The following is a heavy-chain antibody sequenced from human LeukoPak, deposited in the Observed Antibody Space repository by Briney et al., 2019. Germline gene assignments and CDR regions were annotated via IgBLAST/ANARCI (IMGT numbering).Heavy chain of an antibody. CDR2: IHHSGST. CDR3: ARLAAGIGFYQH. V-gene: IGHV4-38-2*02. D-gene: IGHD6-13*01. Sequence: SETLSLTCIVSGYSLSSGYYWGWIRQPPGKGLEWIGNIHHSGSTYYNPSLKSRVTISVDTSKNQLSLKLSSVTAADTAVYYCARLAAGIGFYQHWGQGTLVTVSS. J-gene: IGHJ1*01. CDR1: GYSLSSGYY.